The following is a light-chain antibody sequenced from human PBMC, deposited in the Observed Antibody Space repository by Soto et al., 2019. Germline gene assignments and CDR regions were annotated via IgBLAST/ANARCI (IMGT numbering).Light chain of an antibody. V-gene: IGKV3D-20*02. Sequence: EIVLTQSPGTLSLSPGERATLSCRASQSVSSSYLAWYQQKPGQAPRLLIYGASSRATGIPDRFSGSGSGTDFTLTISRLEPEDFAVYYCQQRDYWPLTFGGGTKVEIK. CDR2: GAS. CDR1: QSVSSSY. CDR3: QQRDYWPLT. J-gene: IGKJ4*01.